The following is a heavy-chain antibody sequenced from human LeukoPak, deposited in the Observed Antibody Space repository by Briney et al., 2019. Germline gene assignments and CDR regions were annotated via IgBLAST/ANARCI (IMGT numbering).Heavy chain of an antibody. CDR3: ASYCSGGSCYTAFDI. D-gene: IGHD2-15*01. V-gene: IGHV4-34*01. CDR2: INHSGST. CDR1: GGSFSGYY. J-gene: IGHJ3*02. Sequence: SETLSLTCAVYGGSFSGYYWSWIRQPPGKGLEWIGEINHSGSTNYNPSLKSRVTISVDTSKNQFSLKLSSVTAADTAVYYCASYCSGGSCYTAFDIWGQGTMVTVSS.